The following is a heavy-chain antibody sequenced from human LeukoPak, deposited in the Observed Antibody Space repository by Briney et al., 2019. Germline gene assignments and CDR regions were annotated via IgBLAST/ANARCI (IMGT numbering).Heavy chain of an antibody. V-gene: IGHV4-31*03. Sequence: TSETLSLTCTVSGGSISSGGYYWSWIRQHPGKGLEWIGYIYYSGSTYYNPSLKSRVTISVDTSKNQFSLKLSSVTAADTAVYYCARGPTTVVTPVEYYFDYWGQGALVTVSS. CDR1: GGSISSGGYY. CDR2: IYYSGST. D-gene: IGHD4-23*01. CDR3: ARGPTTVVTPVEYYFDY. J-gene: IGHJ4*02.